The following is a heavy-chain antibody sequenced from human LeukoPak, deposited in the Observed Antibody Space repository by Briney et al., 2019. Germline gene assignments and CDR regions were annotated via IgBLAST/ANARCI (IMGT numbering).Heavy chain of an antibody. D-gene: IGHD6-13*01. Sequence: PGGSLRLSCAASGFTFSSYGMHWVRQAPGKGLEWVAFIRYDGSNKYYADSVKGRFTISRDNSKNTLYLQMNSLRAEDTAVYYCARGVYELWYPPFDYWGQGTLVTVSS. J-gene: IGHJ4*02. CDR3: ARGVYELWYPPFDY. CDR1: GFTFSSYG. V-gene: IGHV3-30*02. CDR2: IRYDGSNK.